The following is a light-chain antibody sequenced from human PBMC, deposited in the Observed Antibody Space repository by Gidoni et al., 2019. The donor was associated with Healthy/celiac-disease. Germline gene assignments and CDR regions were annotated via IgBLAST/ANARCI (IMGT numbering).Light chain of an antibody. CDR2: GAS. V-gene: IGKV3-20*01. J-gene: IGKJ3*01. CDR1: QSVSSSY. CDR3: QQYGSSPLFT. Sequence: IVLTQSPGTLSLSPGDRATLSCRASQSVSSSYLAWYQQKPGQAPRLLIYGASSRATGIPDRFRGSGSGTDFTLTISRLEPEDFAVYYCQQYGSSPLFTFGPGTKVDIK.